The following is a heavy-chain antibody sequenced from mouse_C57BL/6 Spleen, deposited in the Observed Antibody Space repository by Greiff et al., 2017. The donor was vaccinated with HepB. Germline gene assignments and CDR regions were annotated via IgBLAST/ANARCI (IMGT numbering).Heavy chain of an antibody. CDR3: ARWGYGSSDYAMDY. V-gene: IGHV1-36*01. CDR1: GFTFTDYY. J-gene: IGHJ4*01. CDR2: VYPYHGGT. D-gene: IGHD1-1*01. Sequence: EVQLQQSGPVLVKPGPSVKISCKASGFTFTDYYMHWVKQSHGKSLEWIGLVYPYHGGTSYNQKFKGKATLTVDTSSSTAYLALNSLTYEDAAVYCVARWGYGSSDYAMDYWGQGTSVTVSS.